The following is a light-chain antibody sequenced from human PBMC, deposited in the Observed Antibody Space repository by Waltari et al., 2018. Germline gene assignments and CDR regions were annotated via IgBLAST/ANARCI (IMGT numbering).Light chain of an antibody. CDR3: CSYAGTTSIYV. Sequence: QSALTQPASVSGSPGESITISCTGTSNDVGNYTLVSWYQQHPDKAPKLIIFEVTKRPSMVSNRFSGSKSGNTASLTISGLQAEDEADYYCCSYAGTTSIYVFGSGTKVTVL. CDR1: SNDVGNYTL. J-gene: IGLJ1*01. CDR2: EVT. V-gene: IGLV2-23*02.